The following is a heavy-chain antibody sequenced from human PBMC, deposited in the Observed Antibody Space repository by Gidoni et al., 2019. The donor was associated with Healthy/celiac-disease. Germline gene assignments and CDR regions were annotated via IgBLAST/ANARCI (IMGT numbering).Heavy chain of an antibody. CDR1: GFTFDDYT. J-gene: IGHJ4*02. CDR3: AKDNSYGDYFDY. CDR2: ISWNSGSI. V-gene: IGHV3-9*01. Sequence: EVQLVESGGGLVQPGRSLRLSCSASGFTFDDYTMHWVRQAPGKGLEWVSGISWNSGSIGYADSVKGRFTISRDNAKNSLYLQMNSLRVEDTALYYCAKDNSYGDYFDYWGQGTLVTVSS. D-gene: IGHD4-17*01.